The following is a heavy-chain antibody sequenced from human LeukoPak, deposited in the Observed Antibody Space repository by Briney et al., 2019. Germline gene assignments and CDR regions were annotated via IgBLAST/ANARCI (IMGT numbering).Heavy chain of an antibody. Sequence: SETLSLTCTVSGYSISTNNYWGWIRQPPGKGLEWIGSLYHSGSTYYNPSLKSRVTISVDTSKNQFSLRMNSLTASDTAVYYCAELGITMIGGVWGKGTTVTISS. CDR1: GYSISTNNY. J-gene: IGHJ6*04. CDR3: AELGITMIGGV. V-gene: IGHV4-38-2*02. D-gene: IGHD3-10*02. CDR2: LYHSGST.